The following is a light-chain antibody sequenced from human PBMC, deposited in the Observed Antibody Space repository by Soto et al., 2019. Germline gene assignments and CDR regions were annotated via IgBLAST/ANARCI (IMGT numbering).Light chain of an antibody. CDR3: QQSYSTPLYT. CDR1: QSISSY. J-gene: IGKJ2*01. V-gene: IGKV1-39*01. CDR2: AVS. Sequence: DIQMTQSPSSLSASVGDRVTITCRASQSISSYLNWYQQKPGKAPRLLIYAVSSWQSGVPSRFSGSGSGTDFTLTISSLQPEDFATYYCQQSYSTPLYTFGQGTKLEIK.